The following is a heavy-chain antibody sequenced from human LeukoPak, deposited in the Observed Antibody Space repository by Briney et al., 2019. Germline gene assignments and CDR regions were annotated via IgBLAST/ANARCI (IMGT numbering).Heavy chain of an antibody. D-gene: IGHD6-13*01. CDR3: ARRTKYSSSWYMGDAFDI. V-gene: IGHV3-13*01. J-gene: IGHJ3*02. CDR2: IGPASDA. Sequence: GGSLRLSCAASGFTFSSYDMHWVRQATGKGLEWVSGIGPASDAYYPGSVKGRFTISRENGKNYLYLEMNSLRAGDTAVYYCARRTKYSSSWYMGDAFDIWGQGTMVTVSS. CDR1: GFTFSSYD.